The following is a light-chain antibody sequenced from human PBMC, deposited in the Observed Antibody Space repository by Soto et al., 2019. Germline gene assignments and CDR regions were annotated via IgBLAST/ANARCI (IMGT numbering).Light chain of an antibody. V-gene: IGKV1-39*01. CDR3: QQSYSPVWT. CDR2: AAS. CDR1: QSISSY. Sequence: DIQMTQSPSSLSASVGDRVTITCRASQSISSYLNWYQQKPGKAPRVLIFAASSLQSGVPARFSGSGSGTDCTLTISSLQPEDVATYYCQQSYSPVWTFGQGTKVDIK. J-gene: IGKJ1*01.